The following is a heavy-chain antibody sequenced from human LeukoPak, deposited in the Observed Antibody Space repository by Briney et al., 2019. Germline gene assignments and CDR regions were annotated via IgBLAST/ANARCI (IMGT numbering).Heavy chain of an antibody. D-gene: IGHD2-15*01. CDR1: GFTFSSYA. CDR2: ISSNGGST. J-gene: IGHJ4*02. CDR3: ARVSRGTYYFDY. V-gene: IGHV3-64*01. Sequence: PGGSLRLSCAASGFTFSSYAMHWVRQAPGKGLEYVSAISSNGGSTCYANSVKGRFTISRDNSKNTLYLQMGSLRAEDMAVYYCARVSRGTYYFDYWGQGTLVTVSS.